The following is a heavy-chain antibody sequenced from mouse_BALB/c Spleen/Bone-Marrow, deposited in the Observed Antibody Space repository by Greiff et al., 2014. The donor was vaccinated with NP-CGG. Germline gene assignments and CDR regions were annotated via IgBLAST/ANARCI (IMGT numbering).Heavy chain of an antibody. Sequence: LVESGAELVRPGTSVKVSCKGSGYAFTNYLIEWVKQRPGQGLEWIGVINSGSGGTKYNEKFKGKATLTADKSSSTAYMQLSSLTSDDSAVCFCARAITDAMDYWGQGTSVTVSS. CDR3: ARAITDAMDY. J-gene: IGHJ4*01. CDR2: INSGSGGT. CDR1: GYAFTNYL. V-gene: IGHV1-54*03. D-gene: IGHD2-4*01.